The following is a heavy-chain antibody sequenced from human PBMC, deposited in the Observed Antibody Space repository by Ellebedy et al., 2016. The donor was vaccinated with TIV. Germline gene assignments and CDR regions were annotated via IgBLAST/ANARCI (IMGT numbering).Heavy chain of an antibody. D-gene: IGHD3-22*01. J-gene: IGHJ4*02. CDR2: ISYDGSEK. Sequence: GESLKISCAASGFTFSNYGMHWVRQAPGKGLEVVAVISYDGSEKYYADSVKGRFIISRDNSKNTLYLQMNSLRAEDTAVYYSARDLDVGYDSSGYYSGFDYWGQGTLVTVSS. V-gene: IGHV3-30*03. CDR1: GFTFSNYG. CDR3: ARDLDVGYDSSGYYSGFDY.